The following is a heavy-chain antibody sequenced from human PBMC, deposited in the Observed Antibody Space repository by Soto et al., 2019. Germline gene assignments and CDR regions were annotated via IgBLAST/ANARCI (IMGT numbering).Heavy chain of an antibody. J-gene: IGHJ4*02. V-gene: IGHV4-59*01. CDR1: GGSISSYY. Sequence: NPSETLSLTCTVSGGSISSYYWSWIRQPPGKGLEWIGYIYYSGSTNYNPSLKSRVTISVDTSKNQFSLKLSSVTAADTAVYYCAREGRIVGAPYFDYWGQGTLVTV. CDR2: IYYSGST. CDR3: AREGRIVGAPYFDY. D-gene: IGHD1-26*01.